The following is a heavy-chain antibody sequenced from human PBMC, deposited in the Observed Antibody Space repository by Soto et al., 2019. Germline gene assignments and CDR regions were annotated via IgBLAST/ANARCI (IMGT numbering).Heavy chain of an antibody. Sequence: PVGSLRLSCAVSGFTFGDSYMSWIRQAPGKGLEWLSYISPGSRYPAYADPVKGRFTISRDNAKRSLYLQMMSLTAEDTAIYYCVRGGGGGLFDPWGQGTMVTVSS. J-gene: IGHJ5*02. CDR3: VRGGGGGLFDP. CDR2: ISPGSRYP. V-gene: IGHV3-11*06. D-gene: IGHD2-15*01. CDR1: GFTFGDSY.